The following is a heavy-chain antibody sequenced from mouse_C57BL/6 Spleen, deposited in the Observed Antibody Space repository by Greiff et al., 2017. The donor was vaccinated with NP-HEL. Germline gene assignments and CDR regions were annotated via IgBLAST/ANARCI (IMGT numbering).Heavy chain of an antibody. CDR1: GYTFTDYY. CDR3: APANWASDY. V-gene: IGHV1-26*01. D-gene: IGHD4-1*01. Sequence: EVQLQQSGPELVKPGASVKISCKASGYTFTDYYMNWVKQSHGKSLEWIGDINPNNGGTSYNQKFKGKATLTVDKSSSTAYMELRSLTSEDSAVYYCAPANWASDYWGQGTTRTVSS. CDR2: INPNNGGT. J-gene: IGHJ2*01.